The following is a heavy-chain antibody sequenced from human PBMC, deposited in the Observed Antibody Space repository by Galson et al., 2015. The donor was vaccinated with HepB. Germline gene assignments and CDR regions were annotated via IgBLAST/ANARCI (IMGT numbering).Heavy chain of an antibody. CDR2: INHSGST. J-gene: IGHJ5*02. CDR1: GGSFSGYY. D-gene: IGHD6-19*01. V-gene: IGHV4-34*01. Sequence: ETLSLTCAVYGGSFSGYYWSWIRQPPGKGLEWIGEINHSGSTNYNPSLKSRVTISVDTSKNQFSLKLSSVTAADTAVYYCASRIAVAGSGFGPWGQGTLVTVSS. CDR3: ASRIAVAGSGFGP.